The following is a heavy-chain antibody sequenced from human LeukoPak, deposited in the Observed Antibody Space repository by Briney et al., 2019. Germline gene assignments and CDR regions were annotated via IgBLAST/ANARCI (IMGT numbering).Heavy chain of an antibody. CDR1: GFTVSSNY. CDR3: ARTTINYYYYYMDV. CDR2: IYSGGST. V-gene: IGHV3-53*01. D-gene: IGHD5-12*01. Sequence: GGSLRLSCAASGFTVSSNYMSWVRQAPGKGLERVSVIYSGGSTYYADSVKGRFTISRDNSKNTLYLQMNSLRAEDTAVYYCARTTINYYYYYMDVWGKGTTVTVSS. J-gene: IGHJ6*03.